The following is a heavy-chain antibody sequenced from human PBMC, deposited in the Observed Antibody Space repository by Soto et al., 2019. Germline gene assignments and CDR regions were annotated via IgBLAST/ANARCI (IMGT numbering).Heavy chain of an antibody. V-gene: IGHV3-74*01. J-gene: IGHJ6*02. CDR2: INTGGSTT. CDR1: EFTFNNYW. D-gene: IGHD3-16*02. Sequence: EVQLVESGGGLVQPGGSLRLSCAASEFTFNNYWMHWVRQVPGKGLEWVSRINTGGSTTNYADSVMGRFTISRDNADNTVYLQMNSLRAEDTAVYYWARGIYLKYGLDVWGQGATVIVSS. CDR3: ARGIYLKYGLDV.